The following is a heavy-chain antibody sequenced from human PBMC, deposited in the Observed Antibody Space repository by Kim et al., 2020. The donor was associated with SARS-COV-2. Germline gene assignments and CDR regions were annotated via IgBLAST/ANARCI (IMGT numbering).Heavy chain of an antibody. D-gene: IGHD2-15*01. CDR3: ARWTLNCSGGSCFLQQQKYFFDY. V-gene: IGHV3-30-3*01. J-gene: IGHJ4*02. Sequence: GGSLRLSCAASGFTFSSYAMHWVRQAPGKGLEWVAVISYDGSNKYYADSVKGRFTISRDNSKNTLYLQMNSLRAEDTAVYYCARWTLNCSGGSCFLQQQKYFFDYWGQGTLVTVSS. CDR1: GFTFSSYA. CDR2: ISYDGSNK.